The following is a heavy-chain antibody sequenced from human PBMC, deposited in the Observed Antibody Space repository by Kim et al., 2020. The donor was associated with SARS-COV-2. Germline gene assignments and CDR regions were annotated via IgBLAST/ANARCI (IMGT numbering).Heavy chain of an antibody. V-gene: IGHV3-23*01. Sequence: GGSLRLSCAASGFTFDTYAMSWVRQAPGKGLEWVSAISGSGGGTYYADSVKGRFIVSRDNSKSTLYLQMNTLTVEDTAVYYCAKDRGGYGYGSGSEHDY. CDR3: AKDRGGYGYGSGSEHDY. D-gene: IGHD3-10*01. J-gene: IGHJ4*01. CDR1: GFTFDTYA. CDR2: ISGSGGGT.